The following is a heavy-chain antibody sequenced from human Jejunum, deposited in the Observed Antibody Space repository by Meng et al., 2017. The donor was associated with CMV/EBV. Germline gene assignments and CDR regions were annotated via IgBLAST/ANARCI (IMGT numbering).Heavy chain of an antibody. CDR3: ARGSIFVSFDS. CDR1: GGSIGSVDYY. D-gene: IGHD3-3*01. J-gene: IGHJ4*02. CDR2: IHDTGST. Sequence: HVQLQESGPGMVRPSHPLSLTCSVSGGSIGSVDYYWSWIRQPPGKGLEWIGYIHDTGSTYYNPSLKSRVDISLGTSRNHFSLTLSSVTAEDTAVYFCARGSIFVSFDSWGQGTLVTVSS. V-gene: IGHV4-30-4*08.